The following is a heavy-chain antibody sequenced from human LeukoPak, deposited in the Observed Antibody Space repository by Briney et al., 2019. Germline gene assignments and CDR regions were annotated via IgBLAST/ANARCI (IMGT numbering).Heavy chain of an antibody. J-gene: IGHJ4*02. Sequence: GGSLRLSCTASGFTFGDYAMSWIRQAPGKGLEWAGFIRSKAYGETADYAASVKGRFTISRDDSKAIAYLQMNSLKTEDTAVYHCTRDRGAYNLYDYWGQGTLVTVSS. CDR2: IRSKAYGETA. V-gene: IGHV3-49*03. CDR1: GFTFGDYA. D-gene: IGHD1-1*01. CDR3: TRDRGAYNLYDY.